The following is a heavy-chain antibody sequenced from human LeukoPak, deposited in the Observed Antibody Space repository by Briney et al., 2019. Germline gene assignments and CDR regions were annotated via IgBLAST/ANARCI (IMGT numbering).Heavy chain of an antibody. J-gene: IGHJ4*02. V-gene: IGHV1-18*01. CDR2: INAYKGNT. CDR3: ARYSGSHYGDFDY. CDR1: GYTFTTYG. D-gene: IGHD1-26*01. Sequence: ASVTVSCKASGYTFTTYGLSWVRQAPAQGLEWMGWINAYKGNTNYAQMLQGRGTMTPDTSTSTAYMELRSLRSDDTAVYYCARYSGSHYGDFDYWGQGTLVTVSS.